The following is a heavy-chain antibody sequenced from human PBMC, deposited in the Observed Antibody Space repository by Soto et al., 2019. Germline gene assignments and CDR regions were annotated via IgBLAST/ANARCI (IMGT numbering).Heavy chain of an antibody. V-gene: IGHV5-51*01. CDR3: ARVLAAAQGSYFDY. CDR2: IYPGDADT. Sequence: GESLKISCKGSGYKFTSYWIGWVRQMPGKGLEWMGIIYPGDADTRYSPSFEGQVTISADKSINTAYLQLSSLKASDTAIYYCARVLAAAQGSYFDYWGQGTLVTVSS. CDR1: GYKFTSYW. J-gene: IGHJ4*02. D-gene: IGHD6-13*01.